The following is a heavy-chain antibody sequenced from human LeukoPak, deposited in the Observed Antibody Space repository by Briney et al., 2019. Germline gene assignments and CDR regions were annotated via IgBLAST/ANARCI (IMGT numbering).Heavy chain of an antibody. Sequence: GGSLRLSCAASRFTFSSYWMSWVRQTPGRGLEWVANIHQDGSIQFYVDSVKGRFTVSRDNARNLLYLQMNGLRAEDTAVYYCARARGSYVEAAYWGQGTLVTVSS. D-gene: IGHD3-16*01. J-gene: IGHJ4*02. CDR1: RFTFSSYW. V-gene: IGHV3-7*01. CDR2: IHQDGSIQ. CDR3: ARARGSYVEAAY.